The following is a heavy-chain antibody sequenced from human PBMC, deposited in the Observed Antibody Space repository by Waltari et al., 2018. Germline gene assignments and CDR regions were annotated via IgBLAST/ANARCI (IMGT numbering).Heavy chain of an antibody. CDR2: ISYDGSNK. Sequence: QVQLVESGGGVVQPGRSLRLSWAASGFTFSSYALHWVRQAPGKGLEWVAVISYDGSNKYYADSVKGRFTISRDNSKNTLYLQMNSLRAEDTAVYYCAREGYGGYFSWGQGTLVTVSS. V-gene: IGHV3-30-3*01. CDR1: GFTFSSYA. CDR3: AREGYGGYFS. D-gene: IGHD5-12*01. J-gene: IGHJ5*02.